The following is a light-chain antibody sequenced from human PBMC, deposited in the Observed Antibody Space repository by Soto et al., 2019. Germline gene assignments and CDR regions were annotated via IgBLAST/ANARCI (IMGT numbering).Light chain of an antibody. J-gene: IGKJ1*01. V-gene: IGKV1-5*03. CDR3: QQYNNYPQA. CDR1: QTISTC. CDR2: AAS. Sequence: DIQMTQSPSSLSASVGDRVTITCRASQTISTCLTWYQQKPGKPPKLLIYAASSLESGVPSRFSGSGSGTEFTLTISSLQPDDFATYSCQQYNNYPQAFGQGTKVDIK.